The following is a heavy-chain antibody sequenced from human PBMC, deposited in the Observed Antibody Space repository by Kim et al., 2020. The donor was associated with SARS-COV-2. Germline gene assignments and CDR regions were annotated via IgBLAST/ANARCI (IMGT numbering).Heavy chain of an antibody. J-gene: IGHJ4*02. CDR1: GFTFSSYV. Sequence: GGSLRLSCAASGFTFSSYVMHWVRQAPGKGLEWVVVISYDGSNKYYADSVKGRVTISRDNSKNTLYLQMNSLRAEDTAVYYCAKEAVTTFGVGYFDYWGQGTLVTVSS. CDR3: AKEAVTTFGVGYFDY. V-gene: IGHV3-30*18. CDR2: ISYDGSNK. D-gene: IGHD4-17*01.